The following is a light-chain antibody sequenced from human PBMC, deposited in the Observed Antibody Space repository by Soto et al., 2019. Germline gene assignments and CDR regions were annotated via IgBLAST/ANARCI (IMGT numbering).Light chain of an antibody. Sequence: DIQMTQSPSSLSASVGDRVTITCRASQSISDYLNWYQHKPGKPPKSLIYIASSLQSGVPSRFSGSGSGTEFTLTISSLQPEDFATYYCQQSYSTPFTFGPGTKVDIK. CDR1: QSISDY. J-gene: IGKJ3*01. CDR3: QQSYSTPFT. V-gene: IGKV1-39*01. CDR2: IAS.